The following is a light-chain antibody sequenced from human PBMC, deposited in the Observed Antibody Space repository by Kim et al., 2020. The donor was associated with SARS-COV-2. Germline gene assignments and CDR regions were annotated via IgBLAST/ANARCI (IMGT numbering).Light chain of an antibody. J-gene: IGKJ1*01. CDR3: QQYNNWPPCT. CDR2: GAS. CDR1: QSVSSN. V-gene: IGKV3-15*01. Sequence: EIVMTQSPATLSVSPGERATLSCRASQSVSSNLAWYQQKPGQAPRLLIYGASTRATGIPARFSGSGSGTEFTLTFSSLQSEDFAVYYCQQYNNWPPCTFGQGTKVDIK.